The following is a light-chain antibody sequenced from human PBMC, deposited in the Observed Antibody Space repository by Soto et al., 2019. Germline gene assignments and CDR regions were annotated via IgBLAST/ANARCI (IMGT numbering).Light chain of an antibody. CDR3: QQSYSTLYT. CDR1: QSVGNY. J-gene: IGKJ2*01. CDR2: AAS. V-gene: IGKV1-39*01. Sequence: DIQMTQSPSSLSASVGDRVTITCRASQSVGNYLNWYQQKPGKAPKLLIYAASSLQSGVPSRFSAGGSGTDFTLTVSSLQLEDFATYYCQQSYSTLYTFGQGTKLDIK.